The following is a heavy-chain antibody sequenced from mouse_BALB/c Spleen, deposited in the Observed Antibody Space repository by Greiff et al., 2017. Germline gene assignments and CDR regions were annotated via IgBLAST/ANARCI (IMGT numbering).Heavy chain of an antibody. D-gene: IGHD2-4*01. CDR1: GYTFTSYW. CDR2: IDPSDSYT. J-gene: IGHJ4*01. Sequence: QVQLQQPGAELVKPGASVKLSCKASGYTFTSYWMHWVKQRPGQGLEWIGEIDPSDSYTNYNQKFKGKATLTVDKSSSTAYMQLSSLTSEDSAVYYCARSMITYYYAMDYWGQGTSVTVSS. CDR3: ARSMITYYYAMDY. V-gene: IGHV1-69*02.